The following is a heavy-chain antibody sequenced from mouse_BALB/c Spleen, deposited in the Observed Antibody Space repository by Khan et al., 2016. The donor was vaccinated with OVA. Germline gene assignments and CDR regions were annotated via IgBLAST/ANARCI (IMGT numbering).Heavy chain of an antibody. J-gene: IGHJ1*01. V-gene: IGHV9-1*02. Sequence: QIQLVQSGPELKKPGETVKISCKASGYTFTNYGMNWVKQAPGKGLKWMGWINTYTGAPTYTDDFKGRFAFSLETSASNAYLQINNLKNEDMATYFCARGASYWYFDVWGAGTTVTVSS. CDR2: INTYTGAP. CDR1: GYTFTNYG. CDR3: ARGASYWYFDV.